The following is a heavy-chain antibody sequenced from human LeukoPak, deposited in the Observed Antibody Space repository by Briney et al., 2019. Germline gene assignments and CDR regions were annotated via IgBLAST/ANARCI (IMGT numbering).Heavy chain of an antibody. J-gene: IGHJ4*02. Sequence: PGGSMRLSCAASGFTFRSYWMSWVRQAPGKWLEWVSVINDSGETTHYADSVKGRFTISRDNSKNTLYLQMDGLRAEDTAVYYCAKGQRSDSYYSPGDYWGQGTLVTVSS. V-gene: IGHV3-23*01. D-gene: IGHD2-21*01. CDR2: INDSGETT. CDR1: GFTFRSYW. CDR3: AKGQRSDSYYSPGDY.